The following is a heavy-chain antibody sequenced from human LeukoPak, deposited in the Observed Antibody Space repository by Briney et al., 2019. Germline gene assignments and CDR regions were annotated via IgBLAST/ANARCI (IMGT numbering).Heavy chain of an antibody. CDR2: VTSSGSIT. V-gene: IGHV3-23*01. Sequence: GGSLRLSCAASGFTFNSYAMSWVRQAPGKGLEWVSIVTSSGSITHYADSVKGRFSISRDNSKNTLYLQMNSLRAEDTAVYYCAKGSLGYCSSTSCYYFDYWGQGTLVTVSS. CDR3: AKGSLGYCSSTSCYYFDY. CDR1: GFTFNSYA. J-gene: IGHJ4*02. D-gene: IGHD2-2*01.